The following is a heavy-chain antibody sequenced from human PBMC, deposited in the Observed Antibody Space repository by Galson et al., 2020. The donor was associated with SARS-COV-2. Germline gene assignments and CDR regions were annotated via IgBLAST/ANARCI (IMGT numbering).Heavy chain of an antibody. CDR1: GGSFSGYY. CDR3: ARDGAGVAAGTGALSS. CDR2: INHSGSS. D-gene: IGHD6-19*01. J-gene: IGHJ5*02. V-gene: IGHV4-34*01. Sequence: SETLSLTCAVYGGSFSGYYWTWIRQPPGKGLEWIGEINHSGSSNYNPSLKSRLIISVDKSKNQFSLRLTSVTAADTAVYYCARDGAGVAAGTGALSSWCQGTLVTVSS.